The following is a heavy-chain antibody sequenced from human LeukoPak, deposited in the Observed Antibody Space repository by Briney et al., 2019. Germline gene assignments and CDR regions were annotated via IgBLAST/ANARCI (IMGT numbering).Heavy chain of an antibody. D-gene: IGHD2-21*01. CDR3: AKMQGYYDY. Sequence: PGGSLRLSCAASGFTFSSYAMSWVRQAPGKGLEWVSVISASGGTSYYAISVKGRFTISRDSSKSTLYLHMSSLRAEDTAVYYCAKMQGYYDYWGQGTLVPVSS. V-gene: IGHV3-23*01. CDR1: GFTFSSYA. CDR2: ISASGGTS. J-gene: IGHJ4*02.